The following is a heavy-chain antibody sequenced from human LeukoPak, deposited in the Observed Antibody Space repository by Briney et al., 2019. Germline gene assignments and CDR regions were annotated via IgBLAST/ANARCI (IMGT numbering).Heavy chain of an antibody. CDR2: IYYSGST. V-gene: IGHV4-59*01. CDR1: GGSISSYY. Sequence: SETLSLTCTISGGSISSYYWSWIRQPPGKGLEWIGYIYYSGSTNYNPSLKSRVTISVDTSKNQFSLKLSSVTAADTAVYYCARVRSDIDYWGQGTLVTVSS. J-gene: IGHJ4*02. CDR3: ARVRSDIDY.